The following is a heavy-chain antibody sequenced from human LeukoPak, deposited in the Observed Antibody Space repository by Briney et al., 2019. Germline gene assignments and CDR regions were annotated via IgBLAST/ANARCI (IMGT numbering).Heavy chain of an antibody. Sequence: GGSLRLSCAASGFTFSSYSMNWVRQAPGKGLEWVSSISSSSSYIYYADSVKGRFTISRDDAKNSLYLQMNSLRAEDTAVYYCARSMKYYDFWSGYDFDYWGQGTLVTVSS. CDR2: ISSSSSYI. J-gene: IGHJ4*02. CDR3: ARSMKYYDFWSGYDFDY. V-gene: IGHV3-21*01. CDR1: GFTFSSYS. D-gene: IGHD3-3*01.